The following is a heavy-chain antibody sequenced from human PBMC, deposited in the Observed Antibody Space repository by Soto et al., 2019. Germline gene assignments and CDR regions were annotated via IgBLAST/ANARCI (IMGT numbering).Heavy chain of an antibody. CDR3: VKAISARYYSAKAFDI. J-gene: IGHJ3*02. CDR1: GFTVSGNS. D-gene: IGHD2-21*01. Sequence: AGGSLRLSCGVSGFTVSGNSISWVRQAPGKGLEWISYIFIDGSTYYADSVRGRFSISRDTSKNTLYLQMSSLRAEDTAVYYCVKAISARYYSAKAFDIWGQGTMVTFSS. V-gene: IGHV3-53*05. CDR2: IFIDGST.